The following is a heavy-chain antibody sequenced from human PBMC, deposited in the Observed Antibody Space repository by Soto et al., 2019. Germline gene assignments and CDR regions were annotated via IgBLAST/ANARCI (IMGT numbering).Heavy chain of an antibody. CDR3: ARGYVYNWNYGEQYYFAY. V-gene: IGHV4-4*02. Sequence: SETLSLTCAVSGGSISSSNWWSWVRQPPGKGLEWIGEIYHSGSTNYNPSLKSRVTISVDKSKNQFSLKLSSVTAADTAVYYCARGYVYNWNYGEQYYFAYWGQGTLVPVSS. J-gene: IGHJ4*02. CDR1: GGSISSSNW. D-gene: IGHD1-7*01. CDR2: IYHSGST.